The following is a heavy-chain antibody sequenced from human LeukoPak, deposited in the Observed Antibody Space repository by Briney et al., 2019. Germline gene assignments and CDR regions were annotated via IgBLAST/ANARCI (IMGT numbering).Heavy chain of an antibody. Sequence: GASVKVPCKASAYTFASYDITWVRQAPGQGLVWMGWMNPNSGNTGYARQFKGRVSMTRDTSITTAYMELSSLRSEDTAVYYCARAIRNELLSEFWGQGSLITVSA. CDR3: ARAIRNELLSEF. D-gene: IGHD3-10*01. CDR1: AYTFASYD. J-gene: IGHJ4*02. CDR2: MNPNSGNT. V-gene: IGHV1-8*01.